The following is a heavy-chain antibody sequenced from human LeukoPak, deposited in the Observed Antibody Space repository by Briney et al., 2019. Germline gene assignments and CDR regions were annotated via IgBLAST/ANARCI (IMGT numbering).Heavy chain of an antibody. J-gene: IGHJ3*02. CDR1: GFTFSTYE. CDR2: ISSSGSTI. V-gene: IGHV3-48*03. Sequence: GGSLRLPCAASGFTFSTYEMNWVRQAPGKGLEWVSYISSSGSTIYYADSVKGRFTISRDNAKNSLYLQMNSLRAADTAVYYCARESQPGNAFDIWGQGTMVTVSS. D-gene: IGHD1-14*01. CDR3: ARESQPGNAFDI.